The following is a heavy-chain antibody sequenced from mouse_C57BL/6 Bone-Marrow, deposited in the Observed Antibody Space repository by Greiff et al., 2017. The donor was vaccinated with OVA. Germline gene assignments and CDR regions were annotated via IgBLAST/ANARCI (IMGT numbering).Heavy chain of an antibody. V-gene: IGHV6-6*01. CDR1: GFTFSDAW. CDR2: IRNKANNHAT. CDR3: TRRGQLRLRRNYYAMDY. Sequence: DVMLVESGGGLVQPGGSMKLSCAASGFTFSDAWMDWVRQSPEKGLEWVAEIRNKANNHATYYAESVKGRFTISRDDSKSSVYLQMNSLRAEDTGIYYCTRRGQLRLRRNYYAMDYWGQGTSVTVSS. J-gene: IGHJ4*01. D-gene: IGHD3-2*02.